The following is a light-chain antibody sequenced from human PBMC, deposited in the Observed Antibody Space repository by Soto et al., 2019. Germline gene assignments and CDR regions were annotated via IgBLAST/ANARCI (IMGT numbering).Light chain of an antibody. Sequence: DIQMTQSPSSLSAFVGDRVTITCRASQSISYYLNWYQQKPGKAPKVLLYGASILQTGVPSRFSGSGSGTDFTLTITSLQPEDSATYYCQQSYSTPWTFGQGTKVKIK. CDR1: QSISYY. CDR3: QQSYSTPWT. CDR2: GAS. V-gene: IGKV1-39*01. J-gene: IGKJ1*01.